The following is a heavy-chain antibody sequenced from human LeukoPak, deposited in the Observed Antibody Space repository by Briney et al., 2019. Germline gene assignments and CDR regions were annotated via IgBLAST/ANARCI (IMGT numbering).Heavy chain of an antibody. Sequence: SETLSLTCAVYGGSFSGYCWSWIRQPPGKGLEWIGEINHSGSTNYNPSLKSRVTISVDTSKNQFSLKLSSVTAADTAVYYCARGLGYCSSTSCGFDPWGQGTLVTVSS. CDR2: INHSGST. J-gene: IGHJ5*02. CDR3: ARGLGYCSSTSCGFDP. D-gene: IGHD2-2*01. V-gene: IGHV4-34*01. CDR1: GGSFSGYC.